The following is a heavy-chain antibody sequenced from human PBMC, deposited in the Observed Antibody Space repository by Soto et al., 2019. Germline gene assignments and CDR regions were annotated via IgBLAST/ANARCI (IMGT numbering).Heavy chain of an antibody. J-gene: IGHJ6*02. V-gene: IGHV3-23*01. CDR3: AKDWAADNPYYYYGMDV. Sequence: GSLRLSCAASGFTFSSYAMSWVRQAPGKGLEWVSAISGSGGSTYYADSVKGRFTISRDNSKNTLYLQMNSLRAEDTAVYYCAKDWAADNPYYYYGMDVWGQGTTVTVSS. D-gene: IGHD6-13*01. CDR2: ISGSGGST. CDR1: GFTFSSYA.